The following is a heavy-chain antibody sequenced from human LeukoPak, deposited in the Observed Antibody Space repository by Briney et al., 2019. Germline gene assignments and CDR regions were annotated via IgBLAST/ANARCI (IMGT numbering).Heavy chain of an antibody. V-gene: IGHV3-23*01. CDR2: ISGSGGST. D-gene: IGHD1-7*01. J-gene: IGHJ4*02. CDR1: GFTLNSYA. Sequence: SLTLSCAASGFTLNSYAMRWVRQAPGKGLEWVSAISGSGGSTYYADSVRGRFTISRDNSKNTLYLQMNSLRAEDTAVYYCAKGSVAWANWNYYFDYWGQGTLVTVSS. CDR3: AKGSVAWANWNYYFDY.